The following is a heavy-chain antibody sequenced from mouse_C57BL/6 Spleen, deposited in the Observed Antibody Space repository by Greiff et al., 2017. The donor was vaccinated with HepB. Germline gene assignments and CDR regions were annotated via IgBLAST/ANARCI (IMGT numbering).Heavy chain of an antibody. CDR3: ARGGGLRRGYYFDY. CDR2: ISDGGSYT. J-gene: IGHJ2*01. V-gene: IGHV5-4*03. D-gene: IGHD2-4*01. Sequence: EVNVVESGGGLVKPGGSLKLSCAASGFTFSSYAMSWVRQTPEKRLEWVATISDGGSYTYYPDNVKGRFTISRDNAKNNLYLQMSHLKSEDTAMYYCARGGGLRRGYYFDYWGQGTTLTGSS. CDR1: GFTFSSYA.